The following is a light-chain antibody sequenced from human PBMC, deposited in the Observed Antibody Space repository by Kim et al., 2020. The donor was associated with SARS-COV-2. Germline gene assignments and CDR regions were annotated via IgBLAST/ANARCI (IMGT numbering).Light chain of an antibody. Sequence: APGKTARITCGGNNSGSKSVHWYQQKPGQAPVLVIYYDSDRPSGIPERFSGSNSGNTATLTISRVEAGDEADYYCQVWDSSSERVFGGGTQLTVL. CDR1: NSGSKS. J-gene: IGLJ3*02. V-gene: IGLV3-21*04. CDR2: YDS. CDR3: QVWDSSSERV.